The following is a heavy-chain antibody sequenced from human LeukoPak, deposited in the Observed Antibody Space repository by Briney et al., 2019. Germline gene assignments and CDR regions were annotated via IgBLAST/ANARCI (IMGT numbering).Heavy chain of an antibody. D-gene: IGHD6-13*01. CDR3: ARGRTSSWYFDY. CDR2: VHSDGIGT. Sequence: GGSLRLSCATSGFTFSTYWMHWVRQAPGKGLVWVARVHSDGIGTIYADSVKGRFTISRDNAKNTVSLQMNSMRAEDTAVYYCARGRTSSWYFDYWGQGTLVTVSS. J-gene: IGHJ4*02. CDR1: GFTFSTYW. V-gene: IGHV3-74*01.